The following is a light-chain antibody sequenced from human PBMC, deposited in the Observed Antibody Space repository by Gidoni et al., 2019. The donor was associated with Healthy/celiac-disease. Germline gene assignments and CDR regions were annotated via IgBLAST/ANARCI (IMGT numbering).Light chain of an antibody. CDR1: QSVSSY. V-gene: IGKV3-11*01. J-gene: IGKJ5*01. Sequence: ESVLTQSPATLSLSPGERATLSCRASQSVSSYLAWYQQKPGQATRLLIYDASNRATGIPARFSGSGSGTDSTLTISSLEPEDFAVYYCQRRSNWPKVTFGQGTRLEIK. CDR3: QRRSNWPKVT. CDR2: DAS.